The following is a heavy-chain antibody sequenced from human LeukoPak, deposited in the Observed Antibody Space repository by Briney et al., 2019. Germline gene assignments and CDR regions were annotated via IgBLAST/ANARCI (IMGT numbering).Heavy chain of an antibody. D-gene: IGHD2-15*01. CDR3: ARGYCSGGSCHQNWFDP. V-gene: IGHV3-53*01. J-gene: IGHJ5*02. Sequence: PGGSLRLSCAASGFTVSSNYMSWVRQAPGKGLEWVSVIYSGGSTYYADSVKGRFTISRDNSKNTLYLQMNSLRAEDTAVYYCARGYCSGGSCHQNWFDPWGQGTLVTASS. CDR1: GFTVSSNY. CDR2: IYSGGST.